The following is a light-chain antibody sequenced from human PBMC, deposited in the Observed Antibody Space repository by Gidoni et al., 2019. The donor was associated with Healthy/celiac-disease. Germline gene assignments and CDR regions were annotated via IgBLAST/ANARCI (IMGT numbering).Light chain of an antibody. CDR3: QQRSNWPPYT. CDR2: DAS. Sequence: IVLPQSPATLSLSPGERATLSCTTSQRVSSYLAWYQQKPGQAPRLLIYDASNRATGIPARFSGSGSGTDFTLTISSLEPEDFAVYYCQQRSNWPPYTFGQGTKLEIK. J-gene: IGKJ2*01. CDR1: QRVSSY. V-gene: IGKV3-11*01.